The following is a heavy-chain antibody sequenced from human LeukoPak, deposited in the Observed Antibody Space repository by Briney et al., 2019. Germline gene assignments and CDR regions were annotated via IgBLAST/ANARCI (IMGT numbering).Heavy chain of an antibody. J-gene: IGHJ3*02. CDR1: GFNFNAFW. CDR2: IKQDESET. CDR3: AKSPSLQAFDI. V-gene: IGHV3-7*01. Sequence: GGSLRLSCAASGFNFNAFWMNWVRQAPGKGLEWVANIKQDESETNYVDSVTGRFTISRDNANNLLYLQMTNLRVEDTAVYYCAKSPSLQAFDIWGQGTMVTVSS.